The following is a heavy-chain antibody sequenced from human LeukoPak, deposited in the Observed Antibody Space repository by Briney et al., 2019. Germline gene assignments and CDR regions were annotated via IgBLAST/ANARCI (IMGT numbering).Heavy chain of an antibody. CDR1: GFTFSNAW. D-gene: IGHD3-3*01. CDR3: ARDPGGCDFWSGYYTAY. V-gene: IGHV3-21*01. CDR2: ISSSSSYI. J-gene: IGHJ4*02. Sequence: GGSLRLSCAASGFTFSNAWMSWVRQAPGKGLEWVSSISSSSSYIYYADSVKGRFTISRDNAKNSLYLQMNSLRAEDTAVYYCARDPGGCDFWSGYYTAYWGQGTLVTVSS.